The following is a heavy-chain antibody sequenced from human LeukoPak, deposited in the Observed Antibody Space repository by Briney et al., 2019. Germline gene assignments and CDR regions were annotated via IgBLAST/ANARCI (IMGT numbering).Heavy chain of an antibody. V-gene: IGHV3-23*01. CDR2: ISGSGGST. CDR1: GITFSSYA. Sequence: QAGGSLRLSCAASGITFSSYAMSWVRQAPGKGLEWVSAISGSGGSTYYADSVKGRVTISRDNSKNTLYLQMNSLRAEDTAVYYCAKGASSGYCSSIRCDYYYYGMDVWGQGTTVTVSS. D-gene: IGHD2-2*03. J-gene: IGHJ6*02. CDR3: AKGASSGYCSSIRCDYYYYGMDV.